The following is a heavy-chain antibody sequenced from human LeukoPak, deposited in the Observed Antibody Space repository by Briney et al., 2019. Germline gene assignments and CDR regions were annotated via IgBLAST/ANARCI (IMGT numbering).Heavy chain of an antibody. CDR2: ISGSGGST. CDR3: AKGRIQLRGLFDY. J-gene: IGHJ4*02. CDR1: GFTFSSYA. D-gene: IGHD5-18*01. Sequence: GGSLRLSCAASGFTFSSYAMSWVRQAPGKGLEWVSAISGSGGSTYYADSVKGRFTISRDNSKNTLYLQMNSLGAEDTAVYYCAKGRIQLRGLFDYWGQGTLVTVSS. V-gene: IGHV3-23*01.